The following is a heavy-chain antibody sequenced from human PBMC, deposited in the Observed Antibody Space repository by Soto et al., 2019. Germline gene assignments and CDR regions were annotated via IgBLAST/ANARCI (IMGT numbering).Heavy chain of an antibody. V-gene: IGHV1-18*01. CDR1: GYTFSSYA. CDR2: IITYNGNT. J-gene: IGHJ4*02. CDR3: ASTGPRVDY. Sequence: QVPLVQSGAEVKKHGASVKVSCKASGYTFSSYATIWVRQAPGQGLEWMGWIITYNGNTNYAQKLQGRVTITTDTSTTTAYMDLRSLRSDDTAVYYCASTGPRVDYWGQGTVVTVSS.